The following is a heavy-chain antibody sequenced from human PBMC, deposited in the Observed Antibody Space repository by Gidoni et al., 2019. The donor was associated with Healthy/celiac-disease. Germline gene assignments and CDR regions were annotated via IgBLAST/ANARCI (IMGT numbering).Heavy chain of an antibody. J-gene: IGHJ4*02. Sequence: EVQLLVSGGGLVQPGGSLRLSCAASGSSFSSYAMSWVRQAPGKGLEWVSAISGSGGSTYYADSVKGRFTISRDNSKNTLYLQMNSLRAEDTAVYYCAKLGRQWLGSTYDYWGQGTLVTVSS. CDR3: AKLGRQWLGSTYDY. D-gene: IGHD6-19*01. CDR1: GSSFSSYA. V-gene: IGHV3-23*01. CDR2: ISGSGGST.